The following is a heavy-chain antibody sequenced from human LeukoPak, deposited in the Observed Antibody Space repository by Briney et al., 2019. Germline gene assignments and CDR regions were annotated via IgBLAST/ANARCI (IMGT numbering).Heavy chain of an antibody. CDR3: TRERFDDSSGYSVFDY. J-gene: IGHJ4*02. Sequence: LTGGSLRLSCTASGFTFGDYAMSWFRQAPGKGLEWVGFIRSKAYGGTTEYAASVKGRFTISRDDSKSIAYLQMNSRKTEDTAVYYCTRERFDDSSGYSVFDYWGQGTLVTVSS. V-gene: IGHV3-49*03. D-gene: IGHD3-22*01. CDR1: GFTFGDYA. CDR2: IRSKAYGGTT.